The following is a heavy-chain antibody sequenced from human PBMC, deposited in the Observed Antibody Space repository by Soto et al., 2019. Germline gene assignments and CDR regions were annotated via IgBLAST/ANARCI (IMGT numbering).Heavy chain of an antibody. J-gene: IGHJ6*02. CDR3: ARDNYDFWSGEYYYYYGMDV. CDR1: GGSISSSSYY. V-gene: IGHV4-39*01. CDR2: IYYSGST. D-gene: IGHD3-3*01. Sequence: PSETLSLTCTVSGGSISSSSYYWGWIRQPPGKGLEWIGSIYYSGSTYYNPSLKSRVTISVDTSKNQFSLKLSSVTAADTAVYYCARDNYDFWSGEYYYYYGMDVWGQGTTVTVSS.